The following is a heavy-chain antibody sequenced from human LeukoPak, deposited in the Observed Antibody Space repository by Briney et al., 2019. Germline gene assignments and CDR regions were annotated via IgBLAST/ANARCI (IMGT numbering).Heavy chain of an antibody. J-gene: IGHJ6*03. CDR2: INHSGST. D-gene: IGHD3-3*01. Sequence: SETLSLTCAVYGGSFSGYYWGWIRQPPGKGLEWIGEINHSGSTNYNPSLKSRVTISVDTSKNQFSLKLSSVTAADTAVYYCARGNYGPYYEISMDVWGKGTTVTVSS. V-gene: IGHV4-34*01. CDR1: GGSFSGYY. CDR3: ARGNYGPYYEISMDV.